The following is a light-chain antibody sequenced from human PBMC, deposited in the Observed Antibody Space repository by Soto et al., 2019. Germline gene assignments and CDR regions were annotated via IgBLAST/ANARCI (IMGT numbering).Light chain of an antibody. CDR1: SSDVGSYNL. J-gene: IGLJ1*01. CDR2: EAS. CDR3: CSYAGSSTWV. V-gene: IGLV2-23*01. Sequence: QSVLTQPASVSGSPEQSITISCTGTSSDVGSYNLVSWYQQHPGKVPKIMIYEASKRPSGAPNRFSGSKSGNTASLTISGLQAEDEADYYCCSYAGSSTWVFGTGTKLTVL.